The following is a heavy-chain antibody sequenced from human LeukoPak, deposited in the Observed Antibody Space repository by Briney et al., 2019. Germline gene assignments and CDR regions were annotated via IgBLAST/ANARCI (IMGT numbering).Heavy chain of an antibody. J-gene: IGHJ5*02. CDR2: IIPIFGTA. CDR3: ASVYCSSTSCYSEVWLDP. Sequence: SVTVSCKASGGTFSSYAISWVRQAPGQGLEWMGGIIPIFGTANYAQKFQGRVTITADESTSTAYMELSSLRSEDTAVYYCASVYCSSTSCYSEVWLDPWGQGTLVTVSS. V-gene: IGHV1-69*01. D-gene: IGHD2-2*01. CDR1: GGTFSSYA.